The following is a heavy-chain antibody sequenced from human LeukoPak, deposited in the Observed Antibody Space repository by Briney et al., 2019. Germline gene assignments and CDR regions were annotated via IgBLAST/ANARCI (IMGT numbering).Heavy chain of an antibody. CDR1: GGSISSSDYY. CDR2: IHYNGHT. J-gene: IGHJ5*02. D-gene: IGHD1-14*01. Sequence: NPSETLSLTCTVSGGSISSSDYYWGWIRQPPGKGLEYIGSIHYNGHTYFNPSLESRVTISIDTSKNQFSLKLSSVTAADTSLYYCARLSIQYNWFDPWGQGTLVTVSS. CDR3: ARLSIQYNWFDP. V-gene: IGHV4-39*01.